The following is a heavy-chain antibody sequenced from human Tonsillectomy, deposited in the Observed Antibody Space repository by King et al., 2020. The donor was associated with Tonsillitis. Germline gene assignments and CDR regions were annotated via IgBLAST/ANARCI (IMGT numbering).Heavy chain of an antibody. D-gene: IGHD3-22*01. V-gene: IGHV1-2*02. CDR1: GYTFTDYF. CDR2: INPNSGGT. CDR3: AREDYYDSTGYDEQFDY. Sequence: QLVQSGAEVKKPGASVKVSCKASGYTFTDYFMHWVRQAPGQGLEWMGWINPNSGGTNYAQKFQGRLTMTRDTSVRTAYMELGRLRSDDTAVFYCAREDYYDSTGYDEQFDYWGQGTLVTVSS. J-gene: IGHJ4*02.